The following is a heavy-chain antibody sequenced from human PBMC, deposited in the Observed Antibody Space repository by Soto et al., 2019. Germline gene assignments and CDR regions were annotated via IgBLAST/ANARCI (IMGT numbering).Heavy chain of an antibody. D-gene: IGHD6-19*01. CDR1: GDSVSSTSTA. CDR3: ARESYYSGWV. Sequence: PSQTLSLTCAISGDSVSSTSTAWSWIRQSPSRGLEWLGRTYYRSNWYSDYAVSVKSRITINPDTSKNQFSLQLMSVTPEDTAVYYCARESYYSGWVWDRETLVTVSS. V-gene: IGHV6-1*01. CDR2: TYYRSNWYS. J-gene: IGHJ4*02.